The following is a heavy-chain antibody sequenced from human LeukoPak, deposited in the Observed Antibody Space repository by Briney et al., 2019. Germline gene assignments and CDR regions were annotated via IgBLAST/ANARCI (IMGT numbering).Heavy chain of an antibody. Sequence: ASVKVSCKASGYTFTSYDINWVRQATGQGLEWMGWMNANSGNTGYAQKFQGRVTMTRNTSISTAYMELSSLRSEDTAVYYCARVAYCSSTSCRSYFDLWGRGTLVTVSS. CDR1: GYTFTSYD. CDR2: MNANSGNT. CDR3: ARVAYCSSTSCRSYFDL. D-gene: IGHD2-2*01. J-gene: IGHJ2*01. V-gene: IGHV1-8*01.